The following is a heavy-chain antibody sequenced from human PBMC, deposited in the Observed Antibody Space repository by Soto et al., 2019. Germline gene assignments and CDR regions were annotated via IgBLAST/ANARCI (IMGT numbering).Heavy chain of an antibody. V-gene: IGHV3-33*01. CDR2: IWYDGSNK. CDR1: GFTFSSYG. D-gene: IGHD3-10*01. Sequence: QVQLVESGGGVVQPGRSLRLSCAASGFTFSSYGMHWVRQAPGKGLEWVAVIWYDGSNKYYADSVKGRFTISRDNSKNTLYLQMSSLRAEDTAVYYCARDGGSGSSSYYYYGMDVWGQGTTVTVSS. J-gene: IGHJ6*02. CDR3: ARDGGSGSSSYYYYGMDV.